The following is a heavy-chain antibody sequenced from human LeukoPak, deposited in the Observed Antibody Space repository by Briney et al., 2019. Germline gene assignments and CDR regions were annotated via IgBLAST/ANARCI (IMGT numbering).Heavy chain of an antibody. CDR2: ISSSGSTI. J-gene: IGHJ4*02. CDR3: ARDARLVAFDN. V-gene: IGHV3-48*03. D-gene: IGHD5-12*01. Sequence: GGSLRLSCAASGFTFSSYEMNWVRQAPGKGLEWVSYISSSGSTIYYADSVKGRFTISRDNAKNSLYLQMNSLRADDTAVYYCARDARLVAFDNWGQGTLVTVSS. CDR1: GFTFSSYE.